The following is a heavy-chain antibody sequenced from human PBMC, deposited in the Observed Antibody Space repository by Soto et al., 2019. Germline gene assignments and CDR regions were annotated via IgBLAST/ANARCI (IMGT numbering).Heavy chain of an antibody. D-gene: IGHD5-12*01. CDR1: GVSISSGDYY. CDR3: ASGRGYSGYDYYYYYYGMDV. J-gene: IGHJ6*02. Sequence: SETLSLTCTVSGVSISSGDYYWSWIRQPPGKGLEWIGYIYYSGSTYYNPSLKSRVTISVDTSKNQFSLKLSSVTAADTAVYYCASGRGYSGYDYYYYYYGMDVWGQGTTVTVSS. CDR2: IYYSGST. V-gene: IGHV4-30-4*01.